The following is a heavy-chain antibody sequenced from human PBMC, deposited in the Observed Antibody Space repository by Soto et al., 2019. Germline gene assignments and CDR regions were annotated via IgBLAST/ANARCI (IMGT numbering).Heavy chain of an antibody. CDR2: IDGTGYST. Sequence: EVQLLESGGGLVQPGRSLRLSCAASGFTFSNYGMKWVRQAPGKGLEWVSGIDGTGYSTYYADSVKGRFTISRDNSKNTLYLQMNSLRAEDSDIYYCAGGLDYWGQETLVTVSS. V-gene: IGHV3-23*01. CDR1: GFTFSNYG. CDR3: AGGLDY. J-gene: IGHJ4*02.